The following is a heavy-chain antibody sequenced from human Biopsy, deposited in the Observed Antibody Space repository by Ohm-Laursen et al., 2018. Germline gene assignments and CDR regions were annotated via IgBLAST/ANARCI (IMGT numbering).Heavy chain of an antibody. CDR2: ISGGGTI. CDR3: ARDTRWSPYSMDV. V-gene: IGHV3-11*01. J-gene: IGHJ6*02. Sequence: LRLSCAASGFSFSDYHMRWSRQAPGRGLEWVSYISGGGTIYYGDSMKGRVTISRDNAKNSLYLQMHSLRAEDTAVYYCARDTRWSPYSMDVWGQGTTVTVSS. D-gene: IGHD4-23*01. CDR1: GFSFSDYH.